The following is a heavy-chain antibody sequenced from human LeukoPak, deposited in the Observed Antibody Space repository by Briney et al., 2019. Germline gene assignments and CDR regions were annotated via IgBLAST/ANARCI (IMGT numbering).Heavy chain of an antibody. J-gene: IGHJ4*02. CDR3: AKERYSSSWYVFDY. V-gene: IGHV3-23*01. Sequence: GGSLRLSCAASGFAFSSYAMSWVRQAPGKGLQWVSSISGSGTSTYYADSVKGRFTISRDNSKNTLLLQMNSLRADDTAVYYCAKERYSSSWYVFDYWGQGSLVTVSS. D-gene: IGHD6-13*01. CDR2: ISGSGTST. CDR1: GFAFSSYA.